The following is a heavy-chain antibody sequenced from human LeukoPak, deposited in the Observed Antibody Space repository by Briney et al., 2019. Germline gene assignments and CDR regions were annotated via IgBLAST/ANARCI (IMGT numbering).Heavy chain of an antibody. Sequence: GGSLRLSCAASGFTYSSYNMNWVRQAPGKGLEWVSSISSGTSYIYYADSVKGRFTISRDNAKNSLYLQMNSLRTEDTAVFYCARARYSGSFDDWGQGTLVTVSS. CDR2: ISSGTSYI. CDR1: GFTYSSYN. V-gene: IGHV3-21*01. J-gene: IGHJ4*02. D-gene: IGHD1-26*01. CDR3: ARARYSGSFDD.